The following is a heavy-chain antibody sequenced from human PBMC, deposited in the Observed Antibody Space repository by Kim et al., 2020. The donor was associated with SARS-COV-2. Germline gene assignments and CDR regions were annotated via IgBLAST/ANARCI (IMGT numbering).Heavy chain of an antibody. CDR3: ARGDVRYPSDAFDI. CDR1: GGSFSGYY. Sequence: SETLSLTCAVYGGSFSGYYWSWIRQPPGKGLEWIGEINHSGSTNYNPSLKSRVTISVDTSKNQFSLKLSSVTAADTAVYYCARGDVRYPSDAFDIWGQGTMVTVSS. CDR2: INHSGST. J-gene: IGHJ3*02. D-gene: IGHD3-9*01. V-gene: IGHV4-34*01.